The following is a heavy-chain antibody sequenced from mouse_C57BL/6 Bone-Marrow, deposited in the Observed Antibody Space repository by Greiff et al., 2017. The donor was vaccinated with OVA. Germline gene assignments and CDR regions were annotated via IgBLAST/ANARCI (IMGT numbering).Heavy chain of an antibody. CDR2: IWRGGST. V-gene: IGHV2-5*01. CDR1: GFSLTSYG. J-gene: IGHJ4*01. CDR3: AKRGIYYYGSSYDYAMDY. D-gene: IGHD1-1*01. Sequence: QVQLQQSGPGLVQPSQSLSITCTVSGFSLTSYGVHWVRQSPGKGLEWLGVIWRGGSTDYNAAFMSRLSITKDNSKSQVFLKMNSLQADDTAIYYCAKRGIYYYGSSYDYAMDYWGQGTSVTVSS.